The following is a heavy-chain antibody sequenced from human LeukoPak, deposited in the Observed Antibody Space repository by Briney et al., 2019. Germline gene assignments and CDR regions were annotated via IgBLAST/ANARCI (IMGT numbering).Heavy chain of an antibody. D-gene: IGHD2-2*01. CDR1: GGSISSYY. J-gene: IGHJ4*02. V-gene: IGHV4-59*01. CDR3: ARCTSCSEVGTFDY. CDR2: IYYSGST. Sequence: PSETLSLTCTVSGGSISSYYWSWIRQPPGKGLEWIGYIYYSGSTNYNLSLKSRVTISADTSKNQFSLKLSSVTAADTAVYYCARCTSCSEVGTFDYWGQGTLVTVSS.